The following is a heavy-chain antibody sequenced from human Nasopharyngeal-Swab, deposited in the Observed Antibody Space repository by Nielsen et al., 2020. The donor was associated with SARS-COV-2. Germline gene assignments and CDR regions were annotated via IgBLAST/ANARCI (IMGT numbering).Heavy chain of an antibody. D-gene: IGHD5-12*01. CDR3: AKDRDSGDDSGEYYHYYGMDV. J-gene: IGHJ6*02. Sequence: GGSLRLSCADTGFTFSYYAMNWVRQAPGKGLEWVSGISDGGGSTSYADSAKGRFTISRDNSKKTLYLQMNSLRAEDTAMYYCAKDRDSGDDSGEYYHYYGMDVWGQGTSVTVS. V-gene: IGHV3-23*01. CDR1: GFTFSYYA. CDR2: ISDGGGST.